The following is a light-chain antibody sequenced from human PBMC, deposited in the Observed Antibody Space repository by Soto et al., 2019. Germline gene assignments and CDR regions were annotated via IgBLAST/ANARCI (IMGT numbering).Light chain of an antibody. CDR1: QSISTNY. V-gene: IGKV3-20*01. Sequence: DSVLTQSPGTLSLSPGESATLSCRVSQSISTNYLAWYQQKPGQAPRLLIYAVSSRLTGIPDRFSGSGSGTDFTLTISRLEPEDFAVYYCQQYGRTFGQGTRLEIK. CDR3: QQYGRT. J-gene: IGKJ5*01. CDR2: AVS.